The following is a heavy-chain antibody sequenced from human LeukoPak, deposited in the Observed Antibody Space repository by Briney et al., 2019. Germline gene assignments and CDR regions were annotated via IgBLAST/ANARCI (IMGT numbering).Heavy chain of an antibody. J-gene: IGHJ6*02. CDR2: ISGSGGST. CDR3: AKIYSNYDYYYYGMDV. Sequence: GGSLRLSCAASGFTFSSYAMSWVRQAPGKGLEWVSAISGSGGSTYYADSVKGRFTISRDNSKNTPYLQMNSLRAEDTAVYYCAKIYSNYDYYYYGMDVWGQGTTVTVSS. D-gene: IGHD4-11*01. CDR1: GFTFSSYA. V-gene: IGHV3-23*01.